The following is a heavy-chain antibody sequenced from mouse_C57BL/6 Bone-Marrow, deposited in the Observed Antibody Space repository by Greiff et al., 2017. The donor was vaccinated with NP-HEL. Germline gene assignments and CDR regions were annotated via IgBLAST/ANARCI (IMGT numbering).Heavy chain of an antibody. D-gene: IGHD2-14*01. CDR3: ARTVMGLLGKGGYFDV. J-gene: IGHJ1*03. CDR1: GYSFTSYY. CDR2: IYPGSGNT. Sequence: QVQLQQSGPELVKPGASVKISCKASGYSFTSYYIHWVKQRPGQGLEWIGWIYPGSGNTKYNEKFKGKATLTADTSSSTAYMQLSSLTSEDSAVYYCARTVMGLLGKGGYFDVWGTGTTVTVSS. V-gene: IGHV1-66*01.